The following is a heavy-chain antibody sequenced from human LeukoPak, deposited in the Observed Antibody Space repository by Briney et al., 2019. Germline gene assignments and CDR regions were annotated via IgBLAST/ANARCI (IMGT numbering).Heavy chain of an antibody. CDR2: ITFHGRDT. D-gene: IGHD2/OR15-2a*01. V-gene: IGHV3-64D*06. Sequence: AGGSLRLFCSVSGLTFSSSDMHWVRQAPGKALEYVSAITFHGRDTYYADSVNGRFTISRDNSKDTLYLQMSHLRREDTAIYYCVKVGISTYDHWGQGTLVTVSS. J-gene: IGHJ4*02. CDR1: GLTFSSSD. CDR3: VKVGISTYDH.